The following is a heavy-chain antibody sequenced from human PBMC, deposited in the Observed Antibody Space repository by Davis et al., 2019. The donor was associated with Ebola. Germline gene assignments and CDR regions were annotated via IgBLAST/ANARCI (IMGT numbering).Heavy chain of an antibody. CDR3: ARDVGMGYYD. Sequence: PGGSLRLSCAASGFTFRSNWMSWVRQAPGKGLEWVASINQEGSGKYYVDSVKGRFTISRDNAENSLHLQMNSLRAEDTAIYYCARDVGMGYYDWGQGTLVTVSS. CDR2: INQEGSGK. D-gene: IGHD3-10*01. J-gene: IGHJ4*02. CDR1: GFTFRSNW. V-gene: IGHV3-7*01.